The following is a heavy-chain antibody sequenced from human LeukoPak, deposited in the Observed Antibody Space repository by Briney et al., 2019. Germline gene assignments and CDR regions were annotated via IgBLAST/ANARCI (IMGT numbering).Heavy chain of an antibody. CDR3: ARVEVGGIFDY. CDR1: GGSISSGGYS. J-gene: IGHJ4*02. CDR2: IYYSGST. Sequence: SETLSLTCTVSGGSISSGGYSWSWIRQHPGQGLEWIGYIYYSGSTYYNPSLKSRVTISVDTSKNQFSLKLSSVTAADTAVYYCARVEVGGIFDYWGQGTLVTVSS. V-gene: IGHV4-31*03. D-gene: IGHD1-26*01.